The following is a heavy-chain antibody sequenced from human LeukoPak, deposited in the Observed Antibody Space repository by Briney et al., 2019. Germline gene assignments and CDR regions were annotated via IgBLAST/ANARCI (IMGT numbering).Heavy chain of an antibody. D-gene: IGHD3-10*01. Sequence: SETLSLTCTVSGGSISNYYWGWIRQPPGKGLEWIGYIYYSGSTNYNPSLKSRVTIPVDTSKKQFSLKLCSVTAADTAVYYCARDLGSMVRGYFGIDYWGQGSLVTVSS. J-gene: IGHJ4*02. CDR3: ARDLGSMVRGYFGIDY. V-gene: IGHV4-59*01. CDR2: IYYSGST. CDR1: GGSISNYY.